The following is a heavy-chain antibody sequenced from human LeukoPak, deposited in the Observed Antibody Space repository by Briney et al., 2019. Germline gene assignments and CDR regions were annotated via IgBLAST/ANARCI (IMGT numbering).Heavy chain of an antibody. CDR2: IIPILGIA. D-gene: IGHD2-2*01. CDR3: ARGCLSSTSCSYGY. V-gene: IGHV1-69*04. CDR1: GGTFSSYA. J-gene: IGHJ4*02. Sequence: ASVKVSCKASGGTFSSYAISWVRQAPGQGLEWMGRIIPILGIANYAQKFQGRVTITADKSTSTAYMELSRLRSDDTAVYYCARGCLSSTSCSYGYWGQGTLVTVSS.